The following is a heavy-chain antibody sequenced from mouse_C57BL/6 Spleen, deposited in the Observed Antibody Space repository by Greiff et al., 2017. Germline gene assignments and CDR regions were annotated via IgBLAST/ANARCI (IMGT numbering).Heavy chain of an antibody. CDR3: ARPYYDYDAYYAMDY. J-gene: IGHJ4*01. CDR2: ISNGGGST. Sequence: DVQLVESGGGLVQPGGSLKLSCAASGFTFSDYYMYWVRQTPEKRLEWVAYISNGGGSTYYPDTVKGRFTISRDNAKNTLYLQMSRLKSEDTAMYYCARPYYDYDAYYAMDYWGQGTSVTVSS. CDR1: GFTFSDYY. V-gene: IGHV5-12*01. D-gene: IGHD2-4*01.